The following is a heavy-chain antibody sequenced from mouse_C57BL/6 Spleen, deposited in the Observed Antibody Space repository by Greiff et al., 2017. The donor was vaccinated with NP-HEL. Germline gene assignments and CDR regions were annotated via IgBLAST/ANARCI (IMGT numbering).Heavy chain of an antibody. CDR2: IDPEDGDT. V-gene: IGHV14-1*01. Sequence: SGAELVRPGASVKLSCTASGFNIKDYYMPWVKQRPEQGLEWIGRIDPEDGDTEYAPKFQGKATMTADPSSNTAYLQLSSLTSEDTAVYYCTRITTVPLTVDGWGTGTTVTVSS. J-gene: IGHJ1*03. CDR1: GFNIKDYY. D-gene: IGHD1-1*01. CDR3: TRITTVPLTVDG.